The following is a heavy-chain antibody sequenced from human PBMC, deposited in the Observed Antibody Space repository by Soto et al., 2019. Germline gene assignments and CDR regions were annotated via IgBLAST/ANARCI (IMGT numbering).Heavy chain of an antibody. CDR1: GGSISSGCYY. V-gene: IGHV4-31*03. Sequence: SETLSLTCTVSGGSISSGCYYWSWIRQHPGKGLEWIGYIYYSGSTYYNPSLKSRVTISVDTSKNQFSLKLSSVTAADTAVYYCARTIVVVPDAGHDIWGQGTMVTVSS. CDR3: ARTIVVVPDAGHDI. CDR2: IYYSGST. J-gene: IGHJ3*02. D-gene: IGHD2-2*01.